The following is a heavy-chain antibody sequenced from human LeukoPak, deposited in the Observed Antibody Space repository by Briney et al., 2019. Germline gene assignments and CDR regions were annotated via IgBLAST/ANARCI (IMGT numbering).Heavy chain of an antibody. Sequence: ASVKVSCKASGYTFTSYDINWVRQATGQGLEWMGWMNPNSGNTGYAQKFQGRVTMTRNTSISTAYMELSSLRSEDTAVYYCARDLNLGYSSGWYSPDYWGQGTLVTVSS. CDR3: ARDLNLGYSSGWYSPDY. J-gene: IGHJ4*02. V-gene: IGHV1-8*01. CDR1: GYTFTSYD. D-gene: IGHD6-19*01. CDR2: MNPNSGNT.